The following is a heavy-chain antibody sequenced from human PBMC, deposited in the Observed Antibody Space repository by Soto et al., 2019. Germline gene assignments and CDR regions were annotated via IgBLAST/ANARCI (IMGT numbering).Heavy chain of an antibody. CDR3: ASDKDMIVGIDAFDI. CDR1: GFTFSSYA. Sequence: PGGSLRLSCAASGFTFSSYAMHWVRQAPGKGLEWVAVISYDGSNKYYADSVKGRFTISRDNSKNTLYLQMNSLRAEDTAVYYCASDKDMIVGIDAFDIWGQGTMVTVSS. CDR2: ISYDGSNK. J-gene: IGHJ3*02. V-gene: IGHV3-30-3*01. D-gene: IGHD3-22*01.